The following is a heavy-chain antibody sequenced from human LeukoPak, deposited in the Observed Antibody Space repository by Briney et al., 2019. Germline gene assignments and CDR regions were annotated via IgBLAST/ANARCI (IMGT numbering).Heavy chain of an antibody. Sequence: NPGGSLRLSCAASGFTFSSYGMHWIRQPPGKGLEWIGEINHSGSTNYNPSLKSRVTISVDTSKNQFSLKLSSVTAADTAVYYCARGRATRYNWNSLRYFDYWGQGTLVTVSS. CDR3: ARGRATRYNWNSLRYFDY. V-gene: IGHV4-34*01. CDR1: GFTFSSYG. CDR2: INHSGST. J-gene: IGHJ4*02. D-gene: IGHD1-1*01.